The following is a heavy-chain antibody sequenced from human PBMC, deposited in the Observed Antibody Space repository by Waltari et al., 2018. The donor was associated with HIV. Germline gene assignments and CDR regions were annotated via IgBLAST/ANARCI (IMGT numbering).Heavy chain of an antibody. D-gene: IGHD3-10*01. J-gene: IGHJ6*02. Sequence: QVQLQESGPGLVKPSETLSLTCTVSGGSISSYYWSWIRQPPGKGLERIGYIYYMGSTNYNPPLKGRVTISIDTSKDQFTLKLRSVPAADTAVYYCAGVRGVNYYDYGMDVWGQGTTVTVSS. CDR1: GGSISSYY. V-gene: IGHV4-59*01. CDR2: IYYMGST. CDR3: AGVRGVNYYDYGMDV.